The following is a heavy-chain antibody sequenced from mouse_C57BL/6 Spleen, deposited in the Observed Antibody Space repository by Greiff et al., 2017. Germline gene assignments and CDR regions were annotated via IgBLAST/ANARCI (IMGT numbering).Heavy chain of an antibody. V-gene: IGHV3-6*01. D-gene: IGHD2-3*01. Sequence: EVQLQESGPGLVKPSQSLSLTCSVTGYSITSGYYWNWIRQFPGNKLEWMGYISYDGSNNYNPSLKNRISITRDTTKNQFFLKLNSVTTEDTATYYCARGWPLYAMDYWGQGTSVTVSS. CDR1: GYSITSGYY. CDR3: ARGWPLYAMDY. J-gene: IGHJ4*01. CDR2: ISYDGSN.